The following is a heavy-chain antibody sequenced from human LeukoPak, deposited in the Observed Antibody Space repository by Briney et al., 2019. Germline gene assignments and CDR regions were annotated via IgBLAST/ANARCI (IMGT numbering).Heavy chain of an antibody. D-gene: IGHD3-3*01. CDR1: GYTFTSYA. CDR3: ARVYRTTVAYYDFWSFHYYYYYMDV. J-gene: IGHJ6*03. Sequence: ASVNVSCKASGYTFTSYAMHWVRQAPGQRLEWMGWINAGNGNTKYSQKFQGRVTITRDTSASTAYMELSSLRSEDTAVYYCARVYRTTVAYYDFWSFHYYYYYMDVWGKGTTVTVSS. V-gene: IGHV1-3*01. CDR2: INAGNGNT.